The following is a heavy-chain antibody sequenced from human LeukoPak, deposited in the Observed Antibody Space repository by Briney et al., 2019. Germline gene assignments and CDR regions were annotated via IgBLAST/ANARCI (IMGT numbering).Heavy chain of an antibody. V-gene: IGHV4-59*04. CDR1: GFTVINNY. Sequence: GSLRLSCAASGFTVINNYMTWVRQAPGKGLEWVGSINYSGTTYYNPSLRSRVSISVDTSRTQFFLRLNSVSAADTAVYYCGRLFDSWGQGILVTVSS. CDR2: INYSGTT. J-gene: IGHJ4*02. CDR3: GRLFDS.